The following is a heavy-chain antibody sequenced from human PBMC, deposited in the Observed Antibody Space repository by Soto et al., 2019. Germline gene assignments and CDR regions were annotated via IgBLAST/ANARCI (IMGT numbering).Heavy chain of an antibody. J-gene: IGHJ6*02. CDR3: ARDGYATGTGDYYYGMDV. Sequence: QVQLVQSGAEVKKPGASVKVSCKASGYTFTSYGISWVRQAPGQGLEWMGWISAYNGNTNYAQKLQGRVTMTTDTXTXTXXMELRSLRSDDTAVYYCARDGYATGTGDYYYGMDVWGQGTTVTVSS. CDR2: ISAYNGNT. CDR1: GYTFTSYG. V-gene: IGHV1-18*01. D-gene: IGHD1-1*01.